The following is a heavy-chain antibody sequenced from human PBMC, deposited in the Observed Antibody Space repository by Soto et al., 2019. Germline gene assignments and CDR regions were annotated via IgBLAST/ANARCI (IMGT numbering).Heavy chain of an antibody. CDR3: AKEFHSWNYFDY. CDR2: ISYDGSNK. D-gene: IGHD1-20*01. Sequence: GGSLRLSCAASGFTFSSSGMRWVRQAPGKGLEWVAVISYDGSNKFYADSVKGRFTISRDNFRNTLYLQMNSLRAEDTAVYYCAKEFHSWNYFDYWGQGTLVTVSS. V-gene: IGHV3-30*18. CDR1: GFTFSSSG. J-gene: IGHJ4*02.